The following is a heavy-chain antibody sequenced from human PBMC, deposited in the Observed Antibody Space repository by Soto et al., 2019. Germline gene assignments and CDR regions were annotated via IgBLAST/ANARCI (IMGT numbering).Heavy chain of an antibody. CDR3: ARDRDYGDYGAKWFDP. V-gene: IGHV3-21*01. CDR2: ISSSSSYI. CDR1: GFTFSSYS. J-gene: IGHJ5*02. Sequence: EVQLVESGGGLVKPGGSLRLSCAASGFTFSSYSMNWVRQAPGKGLEWVSSISSSSSYIYYADSVKGRFTISRDNAKNSLYLQMNSLRAEDTAVYYCARDRDYGDYGAKWFDPWGQGTLVTVSS. D-gene: IGHD4-17*01.